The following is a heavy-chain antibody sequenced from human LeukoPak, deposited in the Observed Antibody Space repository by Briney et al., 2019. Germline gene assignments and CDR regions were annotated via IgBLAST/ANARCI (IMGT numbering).Heavy chain of an antibody. V-gene: IGHV3-33*01. CDR2: IWYDGSNK. D-gene: IGHD3-9*01. CDR3: ARGYARYDILTGYCFDY. CDR1: GFTFSSYG. J-gene: IGHJ4*02. Sequence: GRSLRLSCAASGFTFSSYGMHWVRQAPGKGLEWVAVIWYDGSNKYYADSVKGRFTISRDNFKNTLYLQMNSLRAEDTAVYYCARGYARYDILTGYCFDYWGQGTLVTVSS.